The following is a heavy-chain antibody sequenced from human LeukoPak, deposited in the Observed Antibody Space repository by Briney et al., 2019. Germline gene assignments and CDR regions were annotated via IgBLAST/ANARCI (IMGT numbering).Heavy chain of an antibody. J-gene: IGHJ4*02. CDR3: ARWRGATNFDY. CDR2: IYYSGST. Sequence: SSETLSLTCTVSGGSISSSSYYWGWIRQPPGKGLEWIGSIYYSGSTYYNPSLKSRVTISVDTSKNQFSLKLSSVTAADTAVYYCARWRGATNFDYWGQGTLVTVSS. D-gene: IGHD1-26*01. V-gene: IGHV4-39*01. CDR1: GGSISSSSYY.